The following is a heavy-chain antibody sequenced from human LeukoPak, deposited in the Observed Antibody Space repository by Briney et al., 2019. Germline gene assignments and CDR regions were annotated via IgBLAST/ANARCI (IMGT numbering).Heavy chain of an antibody. D-gene: IGHD4-17*01. CDR2: IKSKTDGGTT. J-gene: IGHJ4*02. CDR3: TTLRLDYYGDYLDY. Sequence: PGGSLRLSCAASGFTFGNAWMSWVRQAPGKGLEWVGRIKSKTDGGTTDYAAPVKGRFTISRDDSKNTLYLQMNSLKTEDTAVYYCTTLRLDYYGDYLDYWGQGTLVTVSS. CDR1: GFTFGNAW. V-gene: IGHV3-15*01.